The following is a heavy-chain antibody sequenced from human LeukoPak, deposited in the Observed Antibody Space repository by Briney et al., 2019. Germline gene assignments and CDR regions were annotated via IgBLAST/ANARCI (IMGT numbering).Heavy chain of an antibody. D-gene: IGHD1-26*01. CDR1: GDTFTGYY. CDR2: VNPNSGGT. J-gene: IGHJ6*02. CDR3: AILATNGMDV. V-gene: IGHV1-2*02. Sequence: ASVKVSRTASGDTFTGYYMHWVRHAPGQGLEWMGWVNPNSGGTNYAQKFQGRVTMTRDTCISTAYMELSRLRSNETAVYYCAILATNGMDVWGQGTTVTVSS.